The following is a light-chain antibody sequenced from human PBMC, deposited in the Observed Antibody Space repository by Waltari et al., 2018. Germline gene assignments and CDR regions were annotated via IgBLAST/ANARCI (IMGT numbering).Light chain of an antibody. J-gene: IGLJ3*02. CDR1: SSDVGGYNY. V-gene: IGLV2-14*03. Sequence: QSALTQPASVSGSPGQSITISCTGTSSDVGGYNYVSWYQQHPGKAPILMIYDVSNRPSGVSNRFSGSKSGNMASLTISGLQAEDEADYYCSSYTSSSSLVFGGGTKLTVL. CDR3: SSYTSSSSLV. CDR2: DVS.